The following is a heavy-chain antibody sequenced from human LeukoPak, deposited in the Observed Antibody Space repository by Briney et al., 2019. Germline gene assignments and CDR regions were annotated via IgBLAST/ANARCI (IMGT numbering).Heavy chain of an antibody. CDR3: ARDFSRKTYYDFWGFDP. J-gene: IGHJ5*02. Sequence: SETLSLTCTVSGYSIGSGYYWGWIRQPPGKGLEWIGSIFHSGSTYYNPSLKSRVTILVDTSKNQFSLKLSSVTAADTAVYYCARDFSRKTYYDFWGFDPWGQGTLVTVSS. CDR1: GYSIGSGYY. V-gene: IGHV4-38-2*02. CDR2: IFHSGST. D-gene: IGHD3-3*01.